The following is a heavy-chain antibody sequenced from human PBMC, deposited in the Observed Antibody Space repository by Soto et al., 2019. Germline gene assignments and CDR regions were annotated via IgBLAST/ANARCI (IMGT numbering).Heavy chain of an antibody. J-gene: IGHJ4*02. Sequence: SGPTLVNPTQTLTLTCTFSGFSLSTSGVGVGWIRQPPGKALEWLALIYWNDDKRYSPSLKSRLTITKDTSKNQVVLTVTNMDPVDTATYYCARPPRGIAAFYFDYWGQGTLVTVSS. CDR3: ARPPRGIAAFYFDY. CDR2: IYWNDDK. CDR1: GFSLSTSGVG. V-gene: IGHV2-5*01. D-gene: IGHD6-13*01.